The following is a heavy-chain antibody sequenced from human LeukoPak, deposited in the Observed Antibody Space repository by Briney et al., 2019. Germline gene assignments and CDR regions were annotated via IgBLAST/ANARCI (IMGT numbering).Heavy chain of an antibody. CDR3: ATRGVLYAY. CDR1: GGSFSGYY. V-gene: IGHV4-34*01. Sequence: SETLSLTCAVYGGSFSGYYWSWIRQPPGKGPEWIGEINHSGSTNYNPSLKSRVTISVDTSKNQFSLKLSSVTAADTAVYYCATRGVLYAYWGQGTLVTVSS. J-gene: IGHJ4*02. D-gene: IGHD2-2*02. CDR2: INHSGST.